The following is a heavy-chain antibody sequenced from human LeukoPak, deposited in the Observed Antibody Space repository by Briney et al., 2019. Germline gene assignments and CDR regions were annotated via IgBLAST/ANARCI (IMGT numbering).Heavy chain of an antibody. D-gene: IGHD5-12*01. V-gene: IGHV3-21*01. Sequence: TGGSLRLSCAASGFTFSSYSMNWVRQAPGKGLEWVSSISSSSSYIYYADSVKGRFTISRDNAKNSLYLQMNSLRAEDTAVYYCARDDVDIVATNWGLFDYWGQGTLVTVSS. CDR3: ARDDVDIVATNWGLFDY. CDR1: GFTFSSYS. CDR2: ISSSSSYI. J-gene: IGHJ4*02.